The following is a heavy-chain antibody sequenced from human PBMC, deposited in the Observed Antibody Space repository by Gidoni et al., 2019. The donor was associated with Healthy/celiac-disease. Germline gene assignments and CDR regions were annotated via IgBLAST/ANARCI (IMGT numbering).Heavy chain of an antibody. D-gene: IGHD6-19*01. Sequence: QVQLVESGGGVVQPGRSLRLSCAASGFTFSSYGMHWVRQAPGKGLEWVAVISYDGSNKYYADSVKGRFNIARDNSKNTLYLQMNSLRAEDTAVYYCAKAGAVAPLWEYYMDVWGKGTTVTVSS. V-gene: IGHV3-30*18. CDR1: GFTFSSYG. CDR3: AKAGAVAPLWEYYMDV. CDR2: ISYDGSNK. J-gene: IGHJ6*03.